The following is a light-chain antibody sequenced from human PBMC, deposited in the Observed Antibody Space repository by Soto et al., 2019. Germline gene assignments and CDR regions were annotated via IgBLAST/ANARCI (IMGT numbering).Light chain of an antibody. J-gene: IGKJ2*01. V-gene: IGKV1-39*01. CDR1: PSIGSY. Sequence: QLTQAPSLLSASVGDRVTITCRASPSIGSYLNWYQHKPGEAPKLLIFAADTLKSGVPSRLSGSGFNKDFTLTVTSLQPEDFATYYCQQNYDVPYPFGLGNRVEIK. CDR3: QQNYDVPYP. CDR2: AAD.